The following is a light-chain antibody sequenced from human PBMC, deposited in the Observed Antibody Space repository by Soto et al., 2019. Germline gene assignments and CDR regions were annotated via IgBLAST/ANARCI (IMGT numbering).Light chain of an antibody. Sequence: DIQMTQSPSTLSASVGDRVTITCRASQGISSWLAWYQQKPGKAPKLLIYKTSRLESGVPSRFSGSGSGTDFTLTIRSLQPEDFATYYCQQSYITPWTFGQGTKVDIK. V-gene: IGKV1-5*03. J-gene: IGKJ1*01. CDR3: QQSYITPWT. CDR2: KTS. CDR1: QGISSW.